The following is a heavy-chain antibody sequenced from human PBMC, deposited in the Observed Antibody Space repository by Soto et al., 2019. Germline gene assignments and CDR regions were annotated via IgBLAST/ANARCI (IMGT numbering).Heavy chain of an antibody. D-gene: IGHD5-18*01. Sequence: QVQLVESGGGVVQPGRSLRLSCAASGFTFSSYGMHWVRQAPGKGLEWVAVISYDGSNKYYADSVKGRFTISRDNSKNMLYLQMNSLRAEDTAVYYCAKDIPAMMSPSEPSLRHAFDIWGQGTMVTVSS. CDR2: ISYDGSNK. CDR3: AKDIPAMMSPSEPSLRHAFDI. V-gene: IGHV3-30*18. J-gene: IGHJ3*02. CDR1: GFTFSSYG.